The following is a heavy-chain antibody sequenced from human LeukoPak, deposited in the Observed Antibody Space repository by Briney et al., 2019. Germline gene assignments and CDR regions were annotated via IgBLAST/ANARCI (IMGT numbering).Heavy chain of an antibody. J-gene: IGHJ6*04. V-gene: IGHV1-69*02. CDR3: ARPGEAIFGVVISPVDV. D-gene: IGHD3-3*01. Sequence: SVKVSCKASGGTFSSYTVSWVRQAPGQGLEWMGRIIPILGIANYAQKFQGRVTITADKSTSTAYMQLSSLRSDDTAVYYCARPGEAIFGVVISPVDVWGKGTTVTVSS. CDR1: GGTFSSYT. CDR2: IIPILGIA.